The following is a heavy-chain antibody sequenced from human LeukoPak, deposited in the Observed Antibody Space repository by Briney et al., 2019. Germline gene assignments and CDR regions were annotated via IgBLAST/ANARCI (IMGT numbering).Heavy chain of an antibody. Sequence: ASVKVSCKASGYTFTGYYMHWVRQAPGQGLEWMGWISAYNGNTNYAQKLQGRVTMTTDTSTSTAYMELRSLRSDDTAVYYCARAGYSSGWTSDYFDYWGQGTLVTVSS. V-gene: IGHV1-18*04. CDR2: ISAYNGNT. J-gene: IGHJ4*02. CDR1: GYTFTGYY. D-gene: IGHD6-19*01. CDR3: ARAGYSSGWTSDYFDY.